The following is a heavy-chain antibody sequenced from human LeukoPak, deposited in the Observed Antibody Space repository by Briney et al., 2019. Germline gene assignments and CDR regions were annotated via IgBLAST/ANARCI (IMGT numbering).Heavy chain of an antibody. V-gene: IGHV1-46*01. CDR2: INPSGGST. Sequence: ASVKVSCKASGYTFTSYYMHWVRQAPGQGLEWMGIINPSGGSTSYAQKFQGRVTMTRDTSTSTVYMELSSLRSEDTAVYYCARDRDGMVSKAHQYFQHWGQGTLVIVSS. CDR3: ARDRDGMVSKAHQYFQH. CDR1: GYTFTSYY. J-gene: IGHJ1*01. D-gene: IGHD2-8*01.